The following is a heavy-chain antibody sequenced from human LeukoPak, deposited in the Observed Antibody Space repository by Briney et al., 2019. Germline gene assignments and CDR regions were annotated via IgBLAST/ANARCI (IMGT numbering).Heavy chain of an antibody. Sequence: ASVKVSCKASGGTFSSYAISWVRQAPGQGLEWMGGIIPIFGTANYAQKFQGRVTITTDESTSTAYMELSSLRSEDTAVYYCARGSSTSGFYYYYYYMDVWGKGTTVTVSS. CDR2: IIPIFGTA. CDR1: GGTFSSYA. J-gene: IGHJ6*03. V-gene: IGHV1-69*05. CDR3: ARGSSTSGFYYYYYYMDV. D-gene: IGHD6-13*01.